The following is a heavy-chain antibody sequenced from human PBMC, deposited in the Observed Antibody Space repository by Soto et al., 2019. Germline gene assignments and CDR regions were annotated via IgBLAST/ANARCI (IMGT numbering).Heavy chain of an antibody. CDR2: ISYDGSNK. Sequence: PGGSLRLSCAASGFTFSSYGMHWVRQAPGKGLEWVAVISYDGSNKYYADSVKGRFTISRDNSKNTLYLQMNSLRAEDTAVYYCASSGGVRPFDYWGQGTLVTVSS. CDR1: GFTFSSYG. D-gene: IGHD3-16*01. CDR3: ASSGGVRPFDY. V-gene: IGHV3-30*03. J-gene: IGHJ4*02.